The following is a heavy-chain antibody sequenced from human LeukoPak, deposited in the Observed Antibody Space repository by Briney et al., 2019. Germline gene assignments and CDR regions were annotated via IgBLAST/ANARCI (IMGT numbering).Heavy chain of an antibody. V-gene: IGHV3-11*01. CDR3: ARDPVAFASWFDP. D-gene: IGHD2-21*01. CDR2: ISTGGTAI. CDR1: GFSFSDYY. Sequence: GGSLRLSCAASGFSFSDYYMSWIRQSPGKGPEWVSYISTGGTAIYYADSVKGRFTISRDNAKSSLYLQMNSLRAEDTAVYYCARDPVAFASWFDPWGQGTLVTVSS. J-gene: IGHJ5*02.